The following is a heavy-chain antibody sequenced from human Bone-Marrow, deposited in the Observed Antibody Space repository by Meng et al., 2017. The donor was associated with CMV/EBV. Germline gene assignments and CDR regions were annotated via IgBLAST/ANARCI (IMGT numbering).Heavy chain of an antibody. CDR3: ARMGDLDIVVVPAAIDDAFDI. CDR2: ISSSSSYI. J-gene: IGHJ3*02. Sequence: GGSLRLSCAASGFTFSSYSMNWVRQAPGKGLEWVSSISSSSSYIYYADSVKGRFTISRDNAKNLLYLQMNSLRAEDTAVYYCARMGDLDIVVVPAAIDDAFDIWGQGTMVTVSS. D-gene: IGHD2-2*03. CDR1: GFTFSSYS. V-gene: IGHV3-21*01.